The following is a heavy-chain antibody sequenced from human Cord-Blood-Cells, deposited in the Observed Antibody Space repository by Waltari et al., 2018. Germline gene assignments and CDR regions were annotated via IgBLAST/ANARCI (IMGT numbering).Heavy chain of an antibody. CDR1: GYTFTSYA. CDR3: ARDLRYCSSTSCYGWYFDL. Sequence: QVQLVQSGAEVKKPGASVKVSCKASGYTFTSYAIHWVRQAPGQRLEWMGWINAGNGNTKYSQKFQGRVTITRDTSASTAYMELSSLGSEDTAVYYCARDLRYCSSTSCYGWYFDLWGRGTLVTVSS. V-gene: IGHV1-3*01. D-gene: IGHD2-2*01. J-gene: IGHJ2*01. CDR2: INAGNGNT.